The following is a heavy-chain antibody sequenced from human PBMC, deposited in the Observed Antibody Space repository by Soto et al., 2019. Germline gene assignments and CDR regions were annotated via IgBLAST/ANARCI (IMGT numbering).Heavy chain of an antibody. CDR3: AGGEQLGPWDYYGMDV. Sequence: PGGSLRLSCAASGFTFSSYGMHWVRQAPGKGLEWVAVIWYDGSNKYYADSVKGRFTISRDNSKNTLYLQMNSLRAEDTAVYYCAGGEQLGPWDYYGMDVWGQGTTVTVSS. J-gene: IGHJ6*02. CDR1: GFTFSSYG. CDR2: IWYDGSNK. V-gene: IGHV3-33*01. D-gene: IGHD6-6*01.